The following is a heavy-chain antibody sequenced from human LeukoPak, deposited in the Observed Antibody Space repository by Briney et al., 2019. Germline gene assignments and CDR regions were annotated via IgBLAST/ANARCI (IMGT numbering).Heavy chain of an antibody. CDR3: GRASRYDSLLD. Sequence: SETLSLTCAVYGGSFSDYYWSWIRQHPGKGLEWIGYIYYSGSTYYNPSLKSRVTISVDTSKNQFSLKLSSVTAADTAVYYCGRASRYDSLLDWGQGTLVTVSS. J-gene: IGHJ4*02. D-gene: IGHD3-22*01. CDR2: IYYSGST. V-gene: IGHV4-31*11. CDR1: GGSFSDYY.